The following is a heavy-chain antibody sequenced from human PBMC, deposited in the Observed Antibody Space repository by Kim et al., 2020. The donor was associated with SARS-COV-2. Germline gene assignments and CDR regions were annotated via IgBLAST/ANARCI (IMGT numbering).Heavy chain of an antibody. Sequence: NYAQKFQGRVTITADKSTSTAYMALSSLRSEDTAVYYCASGGGSSTWFDPWGQGTLVTVSS. D-gene: IGHD3-10*01. J-gene: IGHJ5*02. V-gene: IGHV1-69*02. CDR3: ASGGGSSTWFDP.